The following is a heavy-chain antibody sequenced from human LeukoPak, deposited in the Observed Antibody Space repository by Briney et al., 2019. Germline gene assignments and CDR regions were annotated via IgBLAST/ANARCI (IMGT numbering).Heavy chain of an antibody. V-gene: IGHV5-51*01. CDR3: ASRKKGMAKAGFDY. CDR1: GYSFTSYW. D-gene: IGHD5-24*01. CDR2: IYPGDSDT. J-gene: IGHJ4*02. Sequence: GESLKISCKGSGYSFTSYWIGWVRQMPGKVLEWMGIIYPGDSDTRYSPSFQGQVIISAEKSISTAYLQWSSLKASDTALYYCASRKKGMAKAGFDYWGQGTLVTVSS.